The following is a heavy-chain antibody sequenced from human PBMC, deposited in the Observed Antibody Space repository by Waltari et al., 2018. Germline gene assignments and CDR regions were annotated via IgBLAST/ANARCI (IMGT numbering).Heavy chain of an antibody. Sequence: QVQLQQWGAGLLKPSETLSLTCAVSGGSVSGYYWSWIRQPPGKGLEWIGEINHSGSTNYNPSLKSRVTISVDTSKNQFSLKLSYVTAADTAVYYCARSNWALSFDYWGQGTLVTVSS. CDR1: GGSVSGYY. D-gene: IGHD7-27*01. V-gene: IGHV4-34*01. J-gene: IGHJ4*02. CDR2: INHSGST. CDR3: ARSNWALSFDY.